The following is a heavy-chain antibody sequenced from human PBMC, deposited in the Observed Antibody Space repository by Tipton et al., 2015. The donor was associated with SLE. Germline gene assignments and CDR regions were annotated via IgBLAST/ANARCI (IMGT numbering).Heavy chain of an antibody. CDR3: ARQLYSSSGFFDS. CDR1: GASISSSSYY. Sequence: TLSLTCTVSGASISSSSYYWGWIRQPPGKGLEWIGSFFHGGNTYYNPSLKSRVTISTDTSKNQFSLRLNSVAAADTATYYCARQLYSSSGFFDSWGQGTLVTVSS. V-gene: IGHV4-39*01. CDR2: FFHGGNT. D-gene: IGHD6-6*01. J-gene: IGHJ4*02.